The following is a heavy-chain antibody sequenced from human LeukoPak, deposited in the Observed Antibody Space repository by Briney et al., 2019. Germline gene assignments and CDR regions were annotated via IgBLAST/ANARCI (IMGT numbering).Heavy chain of an antibody. Sequence: GGSLRLSCAASGFTFSSYAMYRVRQAPGKGLEWVAVTWYDGSNKYYADSVKGRFTISRDNSKNTLDLQMNSLRAEDTAVYFCARGGYSGYDPQDYWGQGTLVTVSS. CDR1: GFTFSSYA. D-gene: IGHD5-12*01. CDR3: ARGGYSGYDPQDY. V-gene: IGHV3-33*01. J-gene: IGHJ4*02. CDR2: TWYDGSNK.